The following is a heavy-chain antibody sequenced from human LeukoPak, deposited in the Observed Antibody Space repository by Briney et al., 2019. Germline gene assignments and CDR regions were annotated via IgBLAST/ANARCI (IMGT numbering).Heavy chain of an antibody. CDR3: ARGARSGAFDI. V-gene: IGHV3-48*03. Sequence: GGSLRLSCAASGFTFSRYEMNWVRQAPGKGLEGVSYISSSGSTIYYADSVKGRFTISRDNAKNSLYLQMNSLRAEDTAVYYCARGARSGAFDIWGQGTMVTVSS. CDR2: ISSSGSTI. D-gene: IGHD3-10*01. CDR1: GFTFSRYE. J-gene: IGHJ3*02.